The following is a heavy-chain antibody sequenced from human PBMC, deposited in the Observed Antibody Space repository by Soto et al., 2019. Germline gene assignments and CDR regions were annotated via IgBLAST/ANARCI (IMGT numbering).Heavy chain of an antibody. Sequence: QVQLQQWGAGLLKPSETLSLTCDVYGGSFSGYNWNWIRQPPGKGLEWIGEVTHSGGTNYKPSLDSRVPDSADPAHRQCSLRLSSETAADTVVDYGARRPRYYISLPPSGFDYWGQGTLGTVSS. V-gene: IGHV4-34*01. CDR1: GGSFSGYN. CDR2: VTHSGGT. J-gene: IGHJ4*02. D-gene: IGHD3-9*01. CDR3: ARRPRYYISLPPSGFDY.